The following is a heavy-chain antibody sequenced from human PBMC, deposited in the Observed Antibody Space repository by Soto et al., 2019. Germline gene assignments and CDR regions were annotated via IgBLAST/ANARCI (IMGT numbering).Heavy chain of an antibody. CDR1: GYTFTTYD. Sequence: VKVSCKASGYTFTTYDITWVRQAPGQGLEWMGWISGYNGNTKYAQRLQGRVTMTTETSTSTAYMELRSLRSDDTAVYYCARDSTARLAWFDPWGQGTLVTVSS. CDR3: ARDSTARLAWFDP. V-gene: IGHV1-18*04. D-gene: IGHD6-6*01. CDR2: ISGYNGNT. J-gene: IGHJ5*02.